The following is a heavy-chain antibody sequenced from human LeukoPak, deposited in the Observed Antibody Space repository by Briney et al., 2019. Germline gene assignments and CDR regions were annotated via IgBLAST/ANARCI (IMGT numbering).Heavy chain of an antibody. J-gene: IGHJ4*02. Sequence: SQTLSLTCGISGDSVSSNTAAWNWIRQSPSRGLEWLGRTYYRSKWYNNYAVSVKSRIAINSDSPKNQVSLQLNSVSPEDTAMYYCASQTPDFGGNFDYWGQGTLITVSS. CDR2: TYYRSKWYN. D-gene: IGHD3-16*01. V-gene: IGHV6-1*01. CDR1: GDSVSSNTAA. CDR3: ASQTPDFGGNFDY.